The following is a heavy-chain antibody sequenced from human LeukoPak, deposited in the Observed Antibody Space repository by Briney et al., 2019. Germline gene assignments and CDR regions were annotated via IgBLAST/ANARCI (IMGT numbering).Heavy chain of an antibody. J-gene: IGHJ4*02. V-gene: IGHV3-23*01. D-gene: IGHD3-22*01. Sequence: TGGSLRLSCAASGFTFSSYAMSWVRQAPGKGLEWVSAISGSGGSTYYADSVKGRFTISRDNSKNTLYLQMNSLRAEDTAVYYCAKVDSSGYYPYYFDYWGQGTLVTVSS. CDR2: ISGSGGST. CDR3: AKVDSSGYYPYYFDY. CDR1: GFTFSSYA.